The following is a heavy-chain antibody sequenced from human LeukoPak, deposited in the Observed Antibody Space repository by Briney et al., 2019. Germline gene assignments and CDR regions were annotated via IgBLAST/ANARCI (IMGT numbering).Heavy chain of an antibody. V-gene: IGHV4-61*01. D-gene: IGHD6-13*01. Sequence: PSETLSLTCTVSGGSVSSGSYYWSWIRQPPGAGLEWIGYIYYNGSTNYNPSLKSRVTISVDTSKNQFSLKLSSVTAADTAVYYCARRYSSSWFDYWGQGTLVTVSS. J-gene: IGHJ4*02. CDR1: GGSVSSGSYY. CDR2: IYYNGST. CDR3: ARRYSSSWFDY.